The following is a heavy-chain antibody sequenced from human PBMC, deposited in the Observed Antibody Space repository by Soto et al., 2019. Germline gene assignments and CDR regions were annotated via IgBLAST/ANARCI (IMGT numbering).Heavy chain of an antibody. CDR1: GFSFSDLY. V-gene: IGHV3-11*03. D-gene: IGHD3-16*01. J-gene: IGHJ4*02. Sequence: PVRSKRHRNTASGFSFSDLYMSRIRQAPGKGLEWMGYSSNSSSFTRYAVSVKGRFSISRDNAKNSLLVQIKSRRGDDTAIYYCVRLGDNYKLLDYWGQGPPVTVTS. CDR3: VRLGDNYKLLDY. CDR2: SSNSSSFT.